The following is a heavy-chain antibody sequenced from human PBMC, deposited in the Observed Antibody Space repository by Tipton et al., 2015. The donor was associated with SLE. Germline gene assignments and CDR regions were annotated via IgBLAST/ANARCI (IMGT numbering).Heavy chain of an antibody. V-gene: IGHV5-51*01. Sequence: SLRLSCKASGYSFTSYWIAWVRQTPGKGLEWMGIIYPGDSDTRYNPSFQGQVSISADRSISTAYLQWSSLKASDTAIYYCARGVGSGWFDSWGQGTPVTVSS. CDR2: IYPGDSDT. CDR1: GYSFTSYW. CDR3: ARGVGSGWFDS. J-gene: IGHJ5*01. D-gene: IGHD6-19*01.